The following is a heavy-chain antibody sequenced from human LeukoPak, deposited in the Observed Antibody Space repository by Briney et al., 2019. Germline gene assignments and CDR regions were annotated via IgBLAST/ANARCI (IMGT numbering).Heavy chain of an antibody. CDR3: ARDGLRDAFDI. Sequence: PGGSLRLSCAASGFTFSSYGMHWVRQAPGKGLEWVAAIWYDGSNKYYADSVKGRFTISRDNSKNTLYLQMNSLRAEDTAVYYCARDGLRDAFDIWGQGTMVTVSS. CDR2: IWYDGSNK. V-gene: IGHV3-33*01. J-gene: IGHJ3*02. CDR1: GFTFSSYG.